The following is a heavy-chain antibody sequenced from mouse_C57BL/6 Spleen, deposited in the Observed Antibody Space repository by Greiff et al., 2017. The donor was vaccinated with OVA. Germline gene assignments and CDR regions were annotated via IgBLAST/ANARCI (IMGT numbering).Heavy chain of an antibody. CDR1: GYTFTDYY. J-gene: IGHJ4*01. D-gene: IGHD2-3*01. CDR3: ARGDGYYAMDY. CDR2: IYPGSGNT. V-gene: IGHV1-84*01. Sequence: VQRVESGPELVKPGASVKISCKASGYTFTDYYINWVKQRPGQGLEWIGWIYPGSGNTKYNEKFKGKATLTVDTSSSTAYMQLSSLTSEDSAVYFCARGDGYYAMDYWGQGTSVTVSS.